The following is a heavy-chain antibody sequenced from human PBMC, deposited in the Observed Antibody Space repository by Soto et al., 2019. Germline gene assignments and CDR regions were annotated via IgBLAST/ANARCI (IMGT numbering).Heavy chain of an antibody. CDR2: ISYDGSNK. CDR3: AKASSGSYYNALDY. J-gene: IGHJ4*02. D-gene: IGHD3-10*01. Sequence: QVQLVESGGGVVQPGRSLRLSCAASGFTFSSYGMHWVRQAPGKGLEWVAVISYDGSNKYYADSVKGRFTISRDNSKNTPYLQMNSLRAEDTAVYYCAKASSGSYYNALDYWGQGTLVTVSS. V-gene: IGHV3-30*18. CDR1: GFTFSSYG.